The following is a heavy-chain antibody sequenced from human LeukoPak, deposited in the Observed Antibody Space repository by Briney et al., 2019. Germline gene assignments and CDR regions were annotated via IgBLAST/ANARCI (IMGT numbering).Heavy chain of an antibody. CDR1: GFTFDDYG. D-gene: IGHD3-22*01. CDR2: INWNGGST. J-gene: IGHJ3*02. Sequence: TGGSLRLSCAASGFTFDDYGMSWVRQAPGKGLEWVSGINWNGGSTGYADSVKGRFTISRDNAKNSLYLQMNSLRAEDTALYYCARRVYDSSGYYSAAFDIRGQGTMVTVSS. CDR3: ARRVYDSSGYYSAAFDI. V-gene: IGHV3-20*04.